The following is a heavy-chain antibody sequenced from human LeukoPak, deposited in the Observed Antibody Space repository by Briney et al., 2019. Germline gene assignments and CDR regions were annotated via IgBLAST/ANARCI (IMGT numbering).Heavy chain of an antibody. D-gene: IGHD3-22*01. J-gene: IGHJ5*02. Sequence: ASVKVSCKASGYTFTSYGISWVRQAPGQGLEWMGWMNPNSGNTGYAQKFQGRVTMTRDMSTSTVYMELSSLRSEDTAVYYCARDYDSSGYERFDPWGQGTLVTVSS. CDR3: ARDYDSSGYERFDP. CDR1: GYTFTSYG. V-gene: IGHV1-8*02. CDR2: MNPNSGNT.